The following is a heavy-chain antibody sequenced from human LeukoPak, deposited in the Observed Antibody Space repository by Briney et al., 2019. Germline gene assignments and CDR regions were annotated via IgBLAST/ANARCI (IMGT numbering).Heavy chain of an antibody. J-gene: IGHJ6*03. CDR2: INHSGST. D-gene: IGHD6-13*01. V-gene: IGHV4-34*01. CDR1: GGSIRSYY. Sequence: SETLSLTCTVSGGSIRSYYWSSIRQPPGKGLEWIGEINHSGSTNYNPSLKSRVTISVDTSKNQFSLKLSSVTAADTAVYYCARMRHTIAAAGYQQWYYYYYMDVWGKGATVTVSS. CDR3: ARMRHTIAAAGYQQWYYYYYMDV.